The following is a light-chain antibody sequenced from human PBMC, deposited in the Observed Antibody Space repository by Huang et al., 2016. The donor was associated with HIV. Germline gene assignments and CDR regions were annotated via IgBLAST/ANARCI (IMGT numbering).Light chain of an antibody. V-gene: IGKV3-11*01. CDR2: DAS. CDR3: QQRSNWA. CDR1: QSVSSY. J-gene: IGKJ5*01. Sequence: EIVLTQSPATLSLSPGERATHSCRASQSVSSYLAWYQQKPGQAPRLLIYDASNRATGIPARFSGSGSWTDFTLTISSLEPEDFAVYYCQQRSNWAFGQGTRLEIK.